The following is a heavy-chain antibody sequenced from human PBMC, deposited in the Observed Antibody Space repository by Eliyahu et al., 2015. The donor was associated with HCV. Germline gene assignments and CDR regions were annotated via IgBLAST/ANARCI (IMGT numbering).Heavy chain of an antibody. Sequence: QVQLVQSGAEVKKPGSSVKVSCKASGGXFXSYTIXWVXQAPGQGLEWMGRIIPILGIANYAQKFQGRVTITADKSTSTAYMELSSLRSEDTAVYYCARGPDSSGYYYVRLSDGMDVWGQGTTVTVSS. CDR2: IIPILGIA. CDR3: ARGPDSSGYYYVRLSDGMDV. V-gene: IGHV1-69*02. J-gene: IGHJ6*02. CDR1: GGXFXSYT. D-gene: IGHD3-22*01.